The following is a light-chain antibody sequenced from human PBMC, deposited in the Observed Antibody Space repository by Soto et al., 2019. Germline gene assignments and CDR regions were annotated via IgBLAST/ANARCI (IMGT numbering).Light chain of an antibody. Sequence: QSALTQPASVSGSPGQSITISCTGSSSDVGAYHFVSWYQHHPGKAPKLILYEVTARPSGVSSRFSGSKSGNTASLTISGLQADDEAHYYCSSYTSSNTPYVFGTGTKV. CDR3: SSYTSSNTPYV. J-gene: IGLJ1*01. CDR2: EVT. CDR1: SSDVGAYHF. V-gene: IGLV2-14*01.